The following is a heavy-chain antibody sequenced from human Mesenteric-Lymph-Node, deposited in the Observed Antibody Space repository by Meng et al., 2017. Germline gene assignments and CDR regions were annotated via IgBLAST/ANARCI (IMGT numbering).Heavy chain of an antibody. CDR3: ARVGQWLPIDY. D-gene: IGHD6-19*01. CDR1: GGSISSFYW. Sequence: VQLQAARPGPVKPSAPLFLTCASSGGSISSFYWWTWVRQSPGKGLEWIGEIYHSGSTNYNPSLKSRVTISVDKSKNQFSLNLSSVTAADTAVYYCARVGQWLPIDYWGQGTLVTVSS. V-gene: IGHV4-4*02. CDR2: IYHSGST. J-gene: IGHJ4*02.